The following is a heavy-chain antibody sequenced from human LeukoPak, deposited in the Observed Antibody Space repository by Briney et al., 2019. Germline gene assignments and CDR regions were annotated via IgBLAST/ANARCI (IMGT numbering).Heavy chain of an antibody. J-gene: IGHJ4*02. D-gene: IGHD3-22*01. CDR1: GYSISSGYY. CDR3: ALYDSSGYYPGAFDY. Sequence: SETLSLTCTVSGYSISSGYYWGWIRQPPGKGLEWIGSIYHSGSTYYNPSLKSRVTISVDTSKNQFSLKLSSVTAADTAVYYCALYDSSGYYPGAFDYWGQGTLVTVSS. V-gene: IGHV4-38-2*02. CDR2: IYHSGST.